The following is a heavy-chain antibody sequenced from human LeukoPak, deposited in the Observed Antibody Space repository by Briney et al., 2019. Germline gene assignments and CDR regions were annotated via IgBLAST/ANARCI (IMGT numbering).Heavy chain of an antibody. CDR1: GFSVSSYW. CDR3: ARRSGIAVAGAFDY. J-gene: IGHJ4*02. CDR2: ISGSGDST. V-gene: IGHV3-23*01. Sequence: PGGSLRLSCAASGFSVSSYWMHWVRQAPGKGLEWVSGISGSGDSTYYADSVKGRFTISRDNSKNTLYLQMNSLRAEDTAVYYCARRSGIAVAGAFDYWGQGTLVTVSS. D-gene: IGHD6-19*01.